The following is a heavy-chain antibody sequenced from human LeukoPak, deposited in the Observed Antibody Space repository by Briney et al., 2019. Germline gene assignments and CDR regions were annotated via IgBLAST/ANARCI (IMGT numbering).Heavy chain of an antibody. CDR3: ARQVESEFDP. V-gene: IGHV4-34*01. CDR2: INHSEST. Sequence: PSETLSLTCAVYGGSFSGYYWSWIRQPPGKGLEWIGEINHSESTNYNPSLKSRVTISVDTSKNQFSLKLSSVTAADTAVYYCARQVESEFDPWGQGTLVTVSS. CDR1: GGSFSGYY. J-gene: IGHJ5*02.